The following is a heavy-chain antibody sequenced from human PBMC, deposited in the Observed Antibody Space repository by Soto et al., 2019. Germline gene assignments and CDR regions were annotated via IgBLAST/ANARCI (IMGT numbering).Heavy chain of an antibody. Sequence: SSVKVSCKASGFTLSNYGIHWVRQAPGQGLEWMGWISGDNGNTNYAQKVQGRVTMTTDTSTSTFYLDLTSLRSDDTALYYCARGYWNDRLDYWR. D-gene: IGHD1-1*01. J-gene: IGHJ4*01. CDR3: ARGYWNDRLDY. CDR1: GFTLSNYG. V-gene: IGHV1-18*04. CDR2: ISGDNGNT.